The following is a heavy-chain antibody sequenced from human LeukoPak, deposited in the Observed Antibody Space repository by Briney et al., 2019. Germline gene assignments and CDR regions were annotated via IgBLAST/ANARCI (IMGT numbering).Heavy chain of an antibody. CDR3: ARDLGPTYYFDY. Sequence: SETLSLTCTVSGGSISSSSYYWGWIRQPPGKGLEWIGSIYYSGSTYYNPSLKSRVTISVDRSKNQFSLKLSSVTAADTAVYYCARDLGPTYYFDYWGQGTLVTVSS. V-gene: IGHV4-39*07. CDR2: IYYSGST. CDR1: GGSISSSSYY. J-gene: IGHJ4*02.